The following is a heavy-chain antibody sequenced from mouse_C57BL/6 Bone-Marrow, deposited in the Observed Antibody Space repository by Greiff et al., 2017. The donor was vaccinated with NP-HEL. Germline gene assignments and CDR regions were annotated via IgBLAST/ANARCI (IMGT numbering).Heavy chain of an antibody. CDR3: ARHEDHSSGFPYYAMDY. J-gene: IGHJ4*01. V-gene: IGHV1-62-2*01. CDR1: GYTFTEYT. CDR2: FYPGSGSI. Sequence: VKLMESGAELVKPGASVKLSCKASGYTFTEYTIHWVKQRSGQGLEWIGWFYPGSGSIKYNEKFKDKATLTADKSSSTVYMVLSRLTSEDSAVYFCARHEDHSSGFPYYAMDYWGQGTSVTVSS. D-gene: IGHD3-2*02.